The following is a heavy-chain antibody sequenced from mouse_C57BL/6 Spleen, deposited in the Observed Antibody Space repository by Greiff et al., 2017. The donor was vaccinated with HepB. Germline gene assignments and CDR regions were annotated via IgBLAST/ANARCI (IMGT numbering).Heavy chain of an antibody. CDR1: GYAFSSYW. J-gene: IGHJ3*01. V-gene: IGHV1-80*01. CDR2: IYPGDGDT. D-gene: IGHD1-1*01. CDR3: AREGSYYGSSPAWFAY. Sequence: VKLQESGAELVKPGASVKISCKASGYAFSSYWMNWVKQRPGKGLEWIGQIYPGDGDTNYNGKFKGKATLTADKSSSTAYMQLSSLTSEDSAVYFCAREGSYYGSSPAWFAYWGQGTLVTVSA.